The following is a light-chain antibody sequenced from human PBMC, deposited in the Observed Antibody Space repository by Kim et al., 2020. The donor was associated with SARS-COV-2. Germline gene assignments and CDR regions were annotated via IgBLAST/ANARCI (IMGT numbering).Light chain of an antibody. Sequence: GQLLTISCTGTSSDVRGYNYVSWYQQHPGKAPKLMIYDVSKRPSGVSNRFSGSKSGNTASLTISGLQAEDEADYYCSSYTSSSTWVFGGGTQLTVL. CDR1: SSDVRGYNY. V-gene: IGLV2-14*04. J-gene: IGLJ3*02. CDR3: SSYTSSSTWV. CDR2: DVS.